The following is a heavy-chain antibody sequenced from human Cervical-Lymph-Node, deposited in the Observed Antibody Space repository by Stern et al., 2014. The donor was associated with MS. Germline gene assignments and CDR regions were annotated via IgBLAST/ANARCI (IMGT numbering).Heavy chain of an antibody. Sequence: EVQLVESGAEVKKPGESLKISCKTSGYKFTNQWIALVRQMPGKGLEFMGIIYPGDSDTRYNPSFQGQVTISADKSVNTAYLQWSSLKASDTAMYYCATHPVGPWGQGTLVTVSS. CDR2: IYPGDSDT. J-gene: IGHJ5*02. V-gene: IGHV5-51*01. CDR3: ATHPVGP. CDR1: GYKFTNQW.